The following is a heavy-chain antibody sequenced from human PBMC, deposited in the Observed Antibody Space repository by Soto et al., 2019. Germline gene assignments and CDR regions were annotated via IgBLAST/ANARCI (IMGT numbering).Heavy chain of an antibody. CDR2: ISYDGSNK. Sequence: QVQLVESGGGVVQPGRSLRLSCAASGFTFSSYAMHWVRQAPGKGLEWVAVISYDGSNKYYADSVKGRFTISRDNSKNTLYLQMNSLRAEDTAVYYCARDDYDSGDFDYWGQGTLVTVSS. CDR1: GFTFSSYA. V-gene: IGHV3-30-3*01. CDR3: ARDDYDSGDFDY. D-gene: IGHD3-22*01. J-gene: IGHJ4*02.